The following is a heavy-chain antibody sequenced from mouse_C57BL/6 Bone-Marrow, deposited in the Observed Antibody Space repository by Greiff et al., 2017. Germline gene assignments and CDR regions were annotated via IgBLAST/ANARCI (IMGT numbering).Heavy chain of an antibody. Sequence: QVQLQQPGAELVKPGASVKMSCKASGYTFTSYWITWVKQRPGQGLEWIGDIYPTSGRTNYNEKFKSKAILTVDTSSNTAYMQLSSLTSEDSAVFYCARSGAVGRSSDYGGQGTTRRVTS. J-gene: IGHJ2*01. V-gene: IGHV1-55*01. CDR1: GYTFTSYW. CDR2: IYPTSGRT. D-gene: IGHD4-1*01. CDR3: ARSGAVGRSSDY.